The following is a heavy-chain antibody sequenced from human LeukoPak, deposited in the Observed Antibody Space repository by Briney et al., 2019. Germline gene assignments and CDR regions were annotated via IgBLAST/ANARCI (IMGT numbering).Heavy chain of an antibody. J-gene: IGHJ4*02. V-gene: IGHV3-21*01. D-gene: IGHD3-10*01. CDR1: GFTFSSYS. CDR3: ARDTPRATYGSGSPVYYFDY. Sequence: PGGSLRLSCAASGFTFSSYSMNWVRQAPGKGLEWVSSISSSSSYIYYADSVKGRFTISRGNAKNSLYLQMNSLRAEDTAVYYCARDTPRATYGSGSPVYYFDYWGQGTLVTVSS. CDR2: ISSSSSYI.